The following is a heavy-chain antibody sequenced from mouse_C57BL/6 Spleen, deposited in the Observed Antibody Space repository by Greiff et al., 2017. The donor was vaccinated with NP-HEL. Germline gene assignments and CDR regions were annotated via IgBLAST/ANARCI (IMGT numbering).Heavy chain of an antibody. V-gene: IGHV1-64*01. CDR2: IHPNSGST. CDR3: ASNDYLDYFDY. Sequence: VQLQQPGAELVKPGASVKLSCKASGYTFTSYWMHWVKQRPGQGLEWIGMIHPNSGSTNYNEKFKSKATLTVDKSSSTAYMQLSSLTSEDSAVYYCASNDYLDYFDYWGQGTTLTVSS. J-gene: IGHJ2*01. CDR1: GYTFTSYW. D-gene: IGHD2-4*01.